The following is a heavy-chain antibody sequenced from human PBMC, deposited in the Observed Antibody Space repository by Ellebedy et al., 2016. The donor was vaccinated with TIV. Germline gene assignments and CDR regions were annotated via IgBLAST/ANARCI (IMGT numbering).Heavy chain of an antibody. CDR2: IYYSGST. V-gene: IGHV4-61*01. Sequence: SETLSLTXTVSGGSVSSDNHYWSWIRQPPGKGLEWIGYIYYSGSTKYNPSLKSRVTISLDTSKNQFSLKLTSVTAADTAVYYCARGIEQWLTYWGQGTLVTVSS. CDR3: ARGIEQWLTY. D-gene: IGHD6-19*01. J-gene: IGHJ4*02. CDR1: GGSVSSDNHY.